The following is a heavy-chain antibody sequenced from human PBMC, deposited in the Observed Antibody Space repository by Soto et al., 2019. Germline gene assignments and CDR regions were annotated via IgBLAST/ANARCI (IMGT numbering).Heavy chain of an antibody. Sequence: PGGSLRLSCAASGFTFSSYWMSCVRQAPGKGLEWVANIKQDGSEKYYVASVKGRFTISRDNAKNSLYLQMNSLRAEDTAVYYCARPSIHGDYFDYWGQGTLVTVS. J-gene: IGHJ4*02. CDR3: ARPSIHGDYFDY. V-gene: IGHV3-7*01. CDR2: IKQDGSEK. D-gene: IGHD2-21*01. CDR1: GFTFSSYW.